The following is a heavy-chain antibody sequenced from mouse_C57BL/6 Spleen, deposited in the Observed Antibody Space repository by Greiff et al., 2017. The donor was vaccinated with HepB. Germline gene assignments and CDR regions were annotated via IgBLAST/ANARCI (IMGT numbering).Heavy chain of an antibody. CDR2: IDPSDSYT. V-gene: IGHV1-59*01. J-gene: IGHJ2*01. CDR3: ARWDYYGSSYGGYFDY. CDR1: GYTFTSYW. Sequence: QVQLQQPGAELVRPGTSVKLSCKASGYTFTSYWMHWVKQRPGQGLEWIGVIDPSDSYTNYNQKFKGKATLTVDTSSSTAYMQLSSLTSEDAAVYYCARWDYYGSSYGGYFDYWGQGTTLTVSS. D-gene: IGHD1-1*01.